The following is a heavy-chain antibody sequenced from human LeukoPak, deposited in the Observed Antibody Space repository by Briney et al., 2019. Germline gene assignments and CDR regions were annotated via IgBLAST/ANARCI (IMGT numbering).Heavy chain of an antibody. D-gene: IGHD6-19*01. V-gene: IGHV3-30*04. Sequence: PGGSLRLSCAASGFTFSSYAMHWVRQAPGKGLEWVAVISYDGSNKYYADSVKGRFTISRDNSKNTLYLQMNSLRAEDTAVYYCARDGRSSGWPDYYMDVWGKGTTVTVSS. J-gene: IGHJ6*03. CDR2: ISYDGSNK. CDR3: ARDGRSSGWPDYYMDV. CDR1: GFTFSSYA.